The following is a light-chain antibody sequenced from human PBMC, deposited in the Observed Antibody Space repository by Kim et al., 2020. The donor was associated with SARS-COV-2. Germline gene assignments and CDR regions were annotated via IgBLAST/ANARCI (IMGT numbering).Light chain of an antibody. CDR1: HNIGGW. CDR3: LQYNDEPRM. V-gene: IGKV1-5*03. Sequence: DIQMTQSPSTLSASVGDRVTITCRASHNIGGWVAWYKQKPGKAPKIHIYTTSTLENGVPSRFSGSSSGTEFTLTISSLQPDDSATYISLQYNDEPRMFGQGTKVDIK. J-gene: IGKJ1*01. CDR2: TTS.